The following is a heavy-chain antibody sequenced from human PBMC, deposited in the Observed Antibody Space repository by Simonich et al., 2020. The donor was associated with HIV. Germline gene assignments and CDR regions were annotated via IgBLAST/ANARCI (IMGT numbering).Heavy chain of an antibody. CDR3: TRDTFYYDTSGPFP. V-gene: IGHV3-21*01. J-gene: IGHJ5*02. CDR1: EFTFTSYS. CDR2: ISISSSFV. Sequence: VQLVQSGGGVVQPGGSLRLSCSAFEFTFTSYSMNWVRQAPGKRLELAPSISISSSFVYYADSVKGRFIIPRDNAKNSLYLQMNSLRAEDTAVYYCTRDTFYYDTSGPFPWGPGTLVTVSS. D-gene: IGHD3-22*01.